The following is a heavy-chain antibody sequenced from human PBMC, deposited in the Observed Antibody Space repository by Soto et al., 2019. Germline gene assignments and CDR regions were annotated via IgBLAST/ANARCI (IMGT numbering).Heavy chain of an antibody. Sequence: SETLSLTCTVSGGSISNHYWTWIRQPPGKGLEWIGEVKDGGSTNYSPSLRGRVSISADTSKNHFSLRLNSVTAADTAVYFCARGQEGIVATHWDQGALVTVSS. CDR3: ARGQEGIVATH. CDR1: GGSISNHY. J-gene: IGHJ4*02. D-gene: IGHD5-12*01. V-gene: IGHV4-34*01. CDR2: VKDGGST.